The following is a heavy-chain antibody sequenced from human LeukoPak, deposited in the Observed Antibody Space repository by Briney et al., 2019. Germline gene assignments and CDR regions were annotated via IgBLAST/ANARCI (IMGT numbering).Heavy chain of an antibody. J-gene: IGHJ4*02. CDR2: ISWNSGSI. CDR1: GFTFDDYA. Sequence: QAGGSLRLSCAASGFTFDDYAMHWVRQAPGKGLEWVSGISWNSGSIGYADSVKGRFTISRDNAKNSLYLQMNSLRAEDTAVYYCARDSSGYYHHPDYWGQGTLVTVSS. V-gene: IGHV3-9*01. D-gene: IGHD3-22*01. CDR3: ARDSSGYYHHPDY.